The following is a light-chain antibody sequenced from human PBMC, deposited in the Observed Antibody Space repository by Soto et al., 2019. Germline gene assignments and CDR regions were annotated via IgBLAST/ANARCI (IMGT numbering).Light chain of an antibody. CDR3: SSQGV. CDR2: EVS. CDR1: SSDVGGYNY. V-gene: IGLV2-8*01. Sequence: SVLTQPPSASGSPVQSVTISCTGTSSDVGGYNYVSWYQQHPGKAPKLMIYEVSKRPSGVPDRFSGSKSDNTASLTVSGLQAEDEADYYCSSQGVFGTGTKVTVL. J-gene: IGLJ1*01.